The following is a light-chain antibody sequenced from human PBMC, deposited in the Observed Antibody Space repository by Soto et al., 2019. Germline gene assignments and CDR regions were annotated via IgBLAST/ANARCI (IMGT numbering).Light chain of an antibody. CDR1: QTISSW. Sequence: VGDRVTITCLASQTISSWLAWYQQKPGKAPKLLIYKASTLKSGVPSRFSGSGSGTEFTLTISSLQPDDFATYYCQHYNSYSEAFGQGTKVDIK. V-gene: IGKV1-5*03. CDR2: KAS. J-gene: IGKJ1*01. CDR3: QHYNSYSEA.